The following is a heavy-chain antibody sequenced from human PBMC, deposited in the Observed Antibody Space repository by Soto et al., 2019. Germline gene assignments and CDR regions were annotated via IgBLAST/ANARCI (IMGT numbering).Heavy chain of an antibody. V-gene: IGHV3-48*04. Sequence: EVQLVESGGGLVQPGGSLRLSCAASGFTFSSYNMNWVRQAPGKGLEWVSYIGSSGTTIYYADSVKGRFTISRDNTKNSLYRQMNSLRVEDTAVYYCARRHSTTWYFDYWGQGTLVTVSS. CDR1: GFTFSSYN. J-gene: IGHJ4*02. CDR3: ARRHSTTWYFDY. CDR2: IGSSGTTI. D-gene: IGHD6-13*01.